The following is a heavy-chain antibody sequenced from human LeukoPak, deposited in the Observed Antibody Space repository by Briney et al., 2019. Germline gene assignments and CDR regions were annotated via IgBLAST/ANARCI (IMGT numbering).Heavy chain of an antibody. CDR3: ARPYSSSSPYYYYYMDV. CDR1: GFTFSSYW. J-gene: IGHJ6*03. D-gene: IGHD6-6*01. CDR2: IKQDGSEK. Sequence: GGSLRLSCAASGFTFSSYWMSWVRQAPWKGLEWVANIKQDGSEKYYVDSVKGRFTISRDNAKNSLYLQMNSLRAEDTAVYYCARPYSSSSPYYYYYMDVWGKGTTVTVSS. V-gene: IGHV3-7*01.